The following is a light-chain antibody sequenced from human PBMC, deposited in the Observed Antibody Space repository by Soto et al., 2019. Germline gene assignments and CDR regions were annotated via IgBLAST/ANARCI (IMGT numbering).Light chain of an antibody. CDR3: GSWDSSLRAYV. CDR2: DDD. J-gene: IGLJ1*01. CDR1: SSNIGGNS. Sequence: QSVLTQPPSVSAAPGQKVTISCSGSSSNIGGNSVSWYQQLPGTAPKLLIYDDDKRPSGIPDRFSGSKSGTSATLGITGFQTGDEADYYCGSWDSSLRAYVFATGPKGTVL. V-gene: IGLV1-51*01.